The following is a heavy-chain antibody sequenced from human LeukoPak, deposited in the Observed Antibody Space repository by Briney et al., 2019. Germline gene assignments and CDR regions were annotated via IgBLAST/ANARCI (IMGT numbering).Heavy chain of an antibody. CDR2: INHSGST. V-gene: IGHV4-34*01. J-gene: IGHJ2*01. D-gene: IGHD3-22*01. CDR1: GGSFSGYY. Sequence: SETLSLTCAVYGGSFSGYYWSWIRQPPGKGLEGIGEINHSGSTNYNPSLKSRVTISVDTSKNQFSLKLSSVTAADTAVYYCARGRSKPRTYYYDSSGYFHWYFDLWGRGTLVTVSS. CDR3: ARGRSKPRTYYYDSSGYFHWYFDL.